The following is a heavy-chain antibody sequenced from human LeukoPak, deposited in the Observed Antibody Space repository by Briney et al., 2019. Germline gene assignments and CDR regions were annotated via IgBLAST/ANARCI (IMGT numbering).Heavy chain of an antibody. V-gene: IGHV1-3*01. Sequence: KFQGRVTTTRDTSASTVYMELSSLRSDDTAVYYCARNIVLVPAAPRDAFDIWGQGTMVTVSS. D-gene: IGHD2-2*01. CDR3: ARNIVLVPAAPRDAFDI. J-gene: IGHJ3*02.